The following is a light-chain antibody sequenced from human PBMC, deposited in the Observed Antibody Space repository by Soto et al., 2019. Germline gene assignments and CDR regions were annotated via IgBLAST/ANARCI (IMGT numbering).Light chain of an antibody. Sequence: QSVLTQPPSASGTPGQRVTISCSGSSSNIGSNTVNWYQQVPGTAPKVLIYSNDQRPSGVPDRFSGSRSGTSASLAISGLQSEDEADYYCAAWDGSLNGVVFGGGTQLTVL. J-gene: IGLJ2*01. CDR3: AAWDGSLNGVV. CDR2: SND. CDR1: SSNIGSNT. V-gene: IGLV1-44*01.